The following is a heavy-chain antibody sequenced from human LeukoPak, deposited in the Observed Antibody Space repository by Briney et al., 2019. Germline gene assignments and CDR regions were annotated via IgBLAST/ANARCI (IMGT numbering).Heavy chain of an antibody. J-gene: IGHJ4*02. Sequence: GGALRLSCAASGFTFSSHWMHWVRQAPGKGLVCVSRINSKGSGTIYADSVKGRVTISRDNAKNTLDLQMNSLRAEDTAVYYCARGEKSWINGFDLWGQGTLVTVSS. CDR1: GFTFSSHW. D-gene: IGHD2-8*01. V-gene: IGHV3-74*01. CDR3: ARGEKSWINGFDL. CDR2: INSKGSGT.